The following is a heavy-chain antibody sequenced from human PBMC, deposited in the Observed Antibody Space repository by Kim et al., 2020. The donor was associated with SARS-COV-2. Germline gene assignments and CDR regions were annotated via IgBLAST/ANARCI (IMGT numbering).Heavy chain of an antibody. J-gene: IGHJ6*02. CDR2: IYYSGST. Sequence: SETLSLTCTVSGGSISSYYWSWIRQPPGKGLEWIGYIYYSGSTNYNPSLKSRVTISVDTAKNQFSLKRSSVTAADTAVYYCARSPSGDIFTGYIYSQDYYGMDVWGQGTTVTVSS. V-gene: IGHV4-59*13. CDR1: GGSISSYY. CDR3: ARSPSGDIFTGYIYSQDYYGMDV. D-gene: IGHD3-9*01.